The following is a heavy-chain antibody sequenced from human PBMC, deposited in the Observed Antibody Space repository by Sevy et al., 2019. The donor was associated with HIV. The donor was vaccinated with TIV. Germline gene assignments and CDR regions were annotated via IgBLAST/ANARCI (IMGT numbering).Heavy chain of an antibody. J-gene: IGHJ3*02. Sequence: SENLSLTCTVSGVSIRDSSYYWAWIRQPPGKGLEWIGNIFSYGETYYNSSLKSRVTISVDTSKNQFSLSLTSVTAADTAIYFCARSMEQQLDAFDIWGQGTMVTVSS. CDR2: IFSYGET. CDR1: GVSIRDSSYY. D-gene: IGHD6-13*01. V-gene: IGHV4-39*01. CDR3: ARSMEQQLDAFDI.